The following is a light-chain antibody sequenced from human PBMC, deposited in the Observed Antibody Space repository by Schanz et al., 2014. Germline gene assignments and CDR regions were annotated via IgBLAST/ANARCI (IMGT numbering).Light chain of an antibody. J-gene: IGLJ1*01. V-gene: IGLV2-8*01. CDR2: DVT. CDR1: SSDVGGYNY. CDR3: SSYAGSNNYV. Sequence: QSALTQPASVSGSPGQSITISCTGTSSDVGGYNYVSWYQQHPGKAPKLIISDVTRRPSGVPDRFSGSKSDNTASLTVSGLQAEDEADYYCSSYAGSNNYVFGTGTKLTVL.